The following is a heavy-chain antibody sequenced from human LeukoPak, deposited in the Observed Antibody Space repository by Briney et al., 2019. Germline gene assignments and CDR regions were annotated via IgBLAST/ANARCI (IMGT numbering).Heavy chain of an antibody. Sequence: GESLRLSCAASGFTFSSFNMQWVRQAPGKGLEWVASINYDVITTYYRDSVKGRFTTPRDNSKNTVYLQMNSLRPEDTAVFYCAKDRVPDGHRPFDAWGQGTMVSVSS. CDR2: INYDVITT. J-gene: IGHJ3*01. CDR1: GFTFSSFN. V-gene: IGHV3-30*02. D-gene: IGHD5-24*01. CDR3: AKDRVPDGHRPFDA.